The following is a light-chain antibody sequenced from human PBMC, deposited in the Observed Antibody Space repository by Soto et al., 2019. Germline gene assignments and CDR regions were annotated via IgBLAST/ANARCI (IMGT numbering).Light chain of an antibody. V-gene: IGLV1-40*01. CDR2: DNS. CDR1: SSNIGAGFD. J-gene: IGLJ2*01. CDR3: QSYDSRLSAVV. Sequence: QSVLTQPPSVSGAPGQRVTISCTGNSSNIGAGFDVHWYQQLPGTAPKLLIYDNSNRPSGVPDQFSGSKSGTSASLAITGLQAEDGTDYYCQSYDSRLSAVVFGGGTKLTVL.